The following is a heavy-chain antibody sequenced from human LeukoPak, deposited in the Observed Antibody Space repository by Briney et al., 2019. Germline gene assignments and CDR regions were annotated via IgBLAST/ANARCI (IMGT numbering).Heavy chain of an antibody. D-gene: IGHD6-19*01. Sequence: ASVKVSCKASGGTFSSYAISWVRQAPGQGLEWMGGIIPIFGTANYAQKFQGRVTITADESTSTAYMELSSLRSEDTAVYYCARVAVAGTYYYYGMDVWGQGTTVTVSS. CDR2: IIPIFGTA. J-gene: IGHJ6*02. V-gene: IGHV1-69*13. CDR1: GGTFSSYA. CDR3: ARVAVAGTYYYYGMDV.